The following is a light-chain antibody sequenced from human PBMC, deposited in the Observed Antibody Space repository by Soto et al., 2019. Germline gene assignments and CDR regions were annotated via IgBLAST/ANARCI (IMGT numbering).Light chain of an antibody. V-gene: IGLV9-49*01. CDR1: SGYSNYK. CDR3: GADHGSGSNFPNV. CDR2: VGTGGIVG. Sequence: QSVLTQPPSASASLGASVTLTCTLSSGYSNYKVDWYQQRPGKGPRFVMRVGTGGIVGSKGDGIPDRFSVLGSGLNRYLTIKNIQEEDESDYHCGADHGSGSNFPNVFGSGPQLTVL. J-gene: IGLJ6*01.